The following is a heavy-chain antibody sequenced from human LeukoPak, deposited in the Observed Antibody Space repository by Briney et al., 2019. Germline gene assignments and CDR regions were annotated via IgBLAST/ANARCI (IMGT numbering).Heavy chain of an antibody. Sequence: ESGPTLVKPTQTLTLTCTFSGFSLSTSRVGVGWIRQPPGKALEWLALIYWNDDKRYSPSLKSRLTITKDTSKNQVVLTMTNMDPVDTATYYCAHSRAEESSSWYVTLGYFDYWGQGTLVTVSS. CDR1: GFSLSTSRVG. CDR2: IYWNDDK. D-gene: IGHD6-13*01. J-gene: IGHJ4*02. CDR3: AHSRAEESSSWYVTLGYFDY. V-gene: IGHV2-5*01.